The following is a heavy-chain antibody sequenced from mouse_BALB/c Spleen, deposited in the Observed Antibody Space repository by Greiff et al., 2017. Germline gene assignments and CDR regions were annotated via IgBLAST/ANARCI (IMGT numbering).Heavy chain of an antibody. V-gene: IGHV14-4*02. D-gene: IGHD3-2*01. Sequence: VHVKQSGAELVRSGASVKLSCTASGFNIKDYYMHWVKQRPEQGLEWIGWIDPENGDTEYAPKFQGKATMTADTSSNTAYLQLSSLTSDDTAVYYCYRCDSYYAMDYWGQGTSVTVSS. J-gene: IGHJ4*01. CDR1: GFNIKDYY. CDR3: YRCDSYYAMDY. CDR2: IDPENGDT.